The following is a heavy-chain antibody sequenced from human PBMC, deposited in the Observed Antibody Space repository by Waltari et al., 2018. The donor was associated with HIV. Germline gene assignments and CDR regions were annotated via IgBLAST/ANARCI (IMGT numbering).Heavy chain of an antibody. D-gene: IGHD1-26*01. CDR3: ARAESTTWANFDF. CDR1: GYTFAAYY. J-gene: IGHJ4*02. CDR2: INPTDGDT. Sequence: QVQLVQSGSEVKNSGASVRVSCHNSGYTFAAYYIYWMRQAPGEGLAWLGWINPTDGDTGYAQKFQGWLSVTRDTSTGTVYMSLSRLRSDDTATYYCARAESTTWANFDFWGQGTLVSVSS. V-gene: IGHV1-2*04.